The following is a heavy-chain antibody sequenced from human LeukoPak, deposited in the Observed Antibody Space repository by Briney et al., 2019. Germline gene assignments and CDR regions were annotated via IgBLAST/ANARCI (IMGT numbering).Heavy chain of an antibody. Sequence: PGGSLRLSCATSGFIFSNYWMHWVRQAPGKGLVWVSRINDDGSSTTYADSVRGRFTISRDNAKNSLYLQMNSLRAEDTAVYYCARGGDLPAWGQGTLVTVSS. J-gene: IGHJ4*02. D-gene: IGHD3-10*01. CDR2: INDDGSST. CDR1: GFIFSNYW. CDR3: ARGGDLPA. V-gene: IGHV3-74*01.